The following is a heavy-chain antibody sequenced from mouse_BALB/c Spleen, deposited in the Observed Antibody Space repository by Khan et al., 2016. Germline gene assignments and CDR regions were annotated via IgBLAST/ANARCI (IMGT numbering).Heavy chain of an antibody. CDR3: AITAVAMDY. Sequence: EVQLQESGPGLVKPSQSLSLTCSVTGYSITSGYYWNWIRQFPGNKLEWMGYISYDGSNNYNPSLKNRISITRDTSKNQFFLKLNSVTTEDTATCYCAITAVAMDYWGQGTSVTVSS. CDR2: ISYDGSN. D-gene: IGHD1-1*01. J-gene: IGHJ4*01. CDR1: GYSITSGYY. V-gene: IGHV3-6*02.